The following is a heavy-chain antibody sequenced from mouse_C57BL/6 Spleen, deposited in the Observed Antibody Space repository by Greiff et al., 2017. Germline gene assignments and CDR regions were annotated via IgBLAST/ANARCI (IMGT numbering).Heavy chain of an antibody. CDR1: GFTFSDFY. CDR3: ARDAYDCEFDV. J-gene: IGHJ1*03. CDR2: SRNKANDYTT. V-gene: IGHV7-1*01. D-gene: IGHD2-4*01. Sequence: EVQLVESGGGLVQSGRSLRLSCATSGFTFSDFYMEWVRQAPGKGLEWIAASRNKANDYTTEYSASVKGRFIVSRDTSQSILYLQMNALRAEDTAIYYCARDAYDCEFDVWGTGTTVTVSS.